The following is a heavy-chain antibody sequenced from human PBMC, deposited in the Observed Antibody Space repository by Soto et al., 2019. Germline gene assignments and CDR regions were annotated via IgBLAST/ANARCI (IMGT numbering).Heavy chain of an antibody. CDR2: TYYRSKWYN. V-gene: IGHV6-1*01. CDR3: ARDAEYGDYYYYGMDV. Sequence: QSLSLTWAILAEIVSSNIASCNLIRQSPWRGLEWLGRTYYRSKWYNDYAVSVKSRITINPDTSKNQFSLQLNSVTPEDTAVYYCARDAEYGDYYYYGMDVCGQGSTVTVSS. CDR1: AEIVSSNIAS. J-gene: IGHJ6*02. D-gene: IGHD4-17*01.